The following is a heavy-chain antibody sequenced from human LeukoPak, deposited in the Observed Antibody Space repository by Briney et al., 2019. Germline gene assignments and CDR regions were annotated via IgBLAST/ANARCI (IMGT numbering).Heavy chain of an antibody. D-gene: IGHD6-13*01. Sequence: GGSLRLSCAASGFTFSSYGMHWVRQAPGKGLEWVAVISYDGSNKYYADSVKGRFTISRDNSKNTLYLQMNRLRAEDTAVYYCAKRYSSSWYWVDYWGQGTLVTVSS. CDR1: GFTFSSYG. J-gene: IGHJ4*02. V-gene: IGHV3-30*18. CDR3: AKRYSSSWYWVDY. CDR2: ISYDGSNK.